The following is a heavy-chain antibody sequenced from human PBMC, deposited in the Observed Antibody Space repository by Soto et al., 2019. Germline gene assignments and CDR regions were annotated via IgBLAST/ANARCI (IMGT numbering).Heavy chain of an antibody. CDR2: VHYSGSA. Sequence: ASETLSLTCSVSGGSISTSSYFWGWIHQPPGKGLEWVGAVHYSGSANYRSSLQSRVTISVDTSQNQFSLRLRSVTAADTAVYYCARHRWGSGSYSGLLDFWGQGAMVTVYS. J-gene: IGHJ4*02. D-gene: IGHD3-10*01. V-gene: IGHV4-39*01. CDR3: ARHRWGSGSYSGLLDF. CDR1: GGSISTSSYF.